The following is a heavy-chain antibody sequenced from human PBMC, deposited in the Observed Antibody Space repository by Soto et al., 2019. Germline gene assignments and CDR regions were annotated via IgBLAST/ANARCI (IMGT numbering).Heavy chain of an antibody. V-gene: IGHV3-23*01. J-gene: IGHJ5*02. CDR1: GFSFSTYA. D-gene: IGHD6-19*01. Sequence: EVQLLESGGGFVQPGGSLRLSCEASGFSFSTYALNWVRQAPGKGLEWVSGIGNNDYSTNYIEAVRGRFTIARDNSKKTVYLEMHRLRAEDAAVYFCAGGTYGHGWDAWGQGSLVTVSS. CDR3: AGGTYGHGWDA. CDR2: IGNNDYST.